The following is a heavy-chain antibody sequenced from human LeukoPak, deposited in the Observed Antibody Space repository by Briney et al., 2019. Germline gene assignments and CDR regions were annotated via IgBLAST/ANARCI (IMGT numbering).Heavy chain of an antibody. CDR2: IYYSGST. J-gene: IGHJ4*02. D-gene: IGHD6-13*01. CDR1: GDSISSYY. Sequence: SETLSLTCTVSGDSISSYYWSWIRQPPGKGLEWIGYIYYSGSTNYNPSLKSRVTISVDTSKNQFSLKLSSVTAADTAVYYCASTSSSYYFDYWGQGTLVTVSS. V-gene: IGHV4-59*01. CDR3: ASTSSSYYFDY.